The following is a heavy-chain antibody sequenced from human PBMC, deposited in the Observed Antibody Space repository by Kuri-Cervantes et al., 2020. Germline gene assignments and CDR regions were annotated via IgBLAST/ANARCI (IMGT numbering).Heavy chain of an antibody. V-gene: IGHV3-30*04. CDR3: ARDSLHCTSTKCPSVGPFGDWFDP. CDR2: ISYDGSNK. J-gene: IGHJ5*02. CDR1: RFTFSAYA. D-gene: IGHD2-2*01. Sequence: GGSLRLSCAASRFTFSAYAMHWVRQAPGKGLEWVAVISYDGSNKYYADSVKGRFTISRDNSKNTVYLQMKSLRVEDKAVYYCARDSLHCTSTKCPSVGPFGDWFDPWGQGTLVTVSS.